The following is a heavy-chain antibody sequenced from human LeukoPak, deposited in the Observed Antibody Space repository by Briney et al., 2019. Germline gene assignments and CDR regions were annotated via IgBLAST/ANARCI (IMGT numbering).Heavy chain of an antibody. J-gene: IGHJ6*03. CDR3: ARGGLWFGEGGYYNSYMDV. CDR2: INPDGRST. D-gene: IGHD3-10*01. V-gene: IGHV1-46*01. Sequence: ASVKVSCKASGYTFTNYYIHWVRQAPGQGLEWMGIINPDGRSTSYAQKFQGRVTMTTDTSMSTAYMELRSLRSDDTAVYYCARGGLWFGEGGYYNSYMDVWGKGTTVTISS. CDR1: GYTFTNYY.